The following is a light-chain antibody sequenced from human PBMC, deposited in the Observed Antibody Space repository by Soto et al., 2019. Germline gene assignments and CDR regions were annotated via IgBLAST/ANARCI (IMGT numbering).Light chain of an antibody. CDR1: QSIDNW. CDR2: KAS. Sequence: DIQMTQSPATLAASVGDRVSLTCRASQSIDNWLAWYQQKPGKAPNLLIYKASRLESGVPSRFSGSGSGTEFTLTISSLQPEDFGSYYCQEYKNDYGTFGQGTKVEIK. V-gene: IGKV1-5*03. CDR3: QEYKNDYGT. J-gene: IGKJ1*01.